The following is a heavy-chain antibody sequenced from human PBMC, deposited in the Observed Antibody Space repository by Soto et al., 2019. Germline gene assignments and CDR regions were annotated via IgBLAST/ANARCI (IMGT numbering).Heavy chain of an antibody. J-gene: IGHJ4*02. CDR2: IWYDGSNK. V-gene: IGHV3-33*01. CDR3: ARERVRGRWELSGYFDY. CDR1: GFTFSSYG. D-gene: IGHD1-26*01. Sequence: QVQLVESGGGVGQPGRSLRLSCAASGFTFSSYGMHWVRQAPGKGLEWVAVIWYDGSNKYYADSVKGRFTISRDNSKITLYLQMNSLRAEDPAVYSCARERVRGRWELSGYFDYWGQGTLVTVSS.